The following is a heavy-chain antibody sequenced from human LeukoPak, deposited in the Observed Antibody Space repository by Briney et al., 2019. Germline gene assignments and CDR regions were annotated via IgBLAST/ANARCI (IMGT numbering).Heavy chain of an antibody. V-gene: IGHV3-7*03. CDR2: IDRDGRVQ. Sequence: GGSLRLSCTASGFTTHYWLNWGRPSPGKGLEWVANIDRDGRVQHYVDSVEGRFTISRDSSKNSLALQMHSLRAEDTAVYYCAKDLNSGYDYPAWSSDYWGQGTLVTVSS. D-gene: IGHD5-12*01. CDR1: GFTTHYW. CDR3: AKDLNSGYDYPAWSSDY. J-gene: IGHJ4*02.